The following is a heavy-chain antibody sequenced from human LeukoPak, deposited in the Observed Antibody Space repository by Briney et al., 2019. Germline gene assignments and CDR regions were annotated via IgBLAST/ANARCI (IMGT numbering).Heavy chain of an antibody. D-gene: IGHD3-22*01. CDR1: GFTFSSYA. CDR3: ARGWLPNYYMDV. J-gene: IGHJ6*03. CDR2: ISYDGSNK. V-gene: IGHV3-30*04. Sequence: PGGSLRLSCAASGFTFSSYAMHWVRQAPGKGLEWVAVISYDGSNKYYADSVKGRFTISRDNSKNTLYLQMNSLRAEDTAVYYCARGWLPNYYMDVWGKGTTVTVSS.